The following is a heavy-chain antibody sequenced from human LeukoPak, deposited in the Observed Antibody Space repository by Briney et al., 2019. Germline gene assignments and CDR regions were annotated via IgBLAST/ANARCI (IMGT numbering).Heavy chain of an antibody. CDR1: GFTFSDYY. J-gene: IGHJ4*02. CDR3: ARDRPGISTVVRGVLGDFDY. Sequence: GGSLRLSCAASGFTFSDYYMSWIRQAPGKGLEWVSYISSSGSTIYYADSVKGRFTISRDNAKNSLYLQMNSLRAGDTAVYYCARDRPGISTVVRGVLGDFDYWGQGTLVTVSS. V-gene: IGHV3-11*01. D-gene: IGHD3-10*01. CDR2: ISSSGSTI.